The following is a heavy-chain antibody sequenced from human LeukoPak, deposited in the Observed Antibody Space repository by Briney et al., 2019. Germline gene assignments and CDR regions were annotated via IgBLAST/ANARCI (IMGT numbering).Heavy chain of an antibody. D-gene: IGHD3-22*01. J-gene: IGHJ4*02. CDR2: ISGDGGST. CDR1: GFTFDDYG. CDR3: AKDSPSVHYYDSSGFDY. Sequence: GGSLRLSCAAFGFTFDDYGMHWVRQAPGKGLEWVSLISGDGGSTKYADSVKGRFTISRDNSKNSLYLQMNSLRTEDTALYYCAKDSPSVHYYDSSGFDYWGQETLVTVSS. V-gene: IGHV3-43*02.